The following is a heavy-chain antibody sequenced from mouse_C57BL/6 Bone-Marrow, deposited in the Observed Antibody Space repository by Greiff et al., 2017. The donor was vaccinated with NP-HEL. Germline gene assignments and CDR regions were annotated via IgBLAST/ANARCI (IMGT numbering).Heavy chain of an antibody. V-gene: IGHV5-9-1*02. J-gene: IGHJ3*01. Sequence: EVKLQESGEGLVKPGGSLKLSCAASGFTFSSYAMSWVRQTPEKRLEWVAYICSGGDYIYYAVTVKGRFTISSDNARNTLYLQMSSLKSEDTAMYYCTREDYSNSFAYWGQGTLVTVSA. CDR2: ICSGGDYI. D-gene: IGHD2-5*01. CDR3: TREDYSNSFAY. CDR1: GFTFSSYA.